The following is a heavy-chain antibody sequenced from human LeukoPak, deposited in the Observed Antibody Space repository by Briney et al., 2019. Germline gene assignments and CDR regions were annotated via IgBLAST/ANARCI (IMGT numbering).Heavy chain of an antibody. Sequence: GASVKVSCKASGGTFSSYAISWVRQAPGQGLGWMGGIIPIFGTATYAQKFQGRVTITADESTSTAYMELSSLRSEDTAVYYCARAGQGWELRHYYFDYWGQGTLVTVSS. CDR3: ARAGQGWELRHYYFDY. CDR1: GGTFSSYA. V-gene: IGHV1-69*13. D-gene: IGHD1-26*01. J-gene: IGHJ4*02. CDR2: IIPIFGTA.